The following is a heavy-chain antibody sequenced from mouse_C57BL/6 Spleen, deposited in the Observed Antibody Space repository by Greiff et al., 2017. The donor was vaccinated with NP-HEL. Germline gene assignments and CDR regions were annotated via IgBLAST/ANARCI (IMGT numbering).Heavy chain of an antibody. CDR1: GYTFTSYW. CDR3: TRHFAMDY. CDR2: IYPGNSDT. J-gene: IGHJ4*01. Sequence: VQLQQSGTVLARPGASVKMSCKTSGYTFTSYWMHWVKQRPGQGLEWIGAIYPGNSDTSYNQKFKGKAKLTAVTSASTAYMGLSSLTNEDSAVYYCTRHFAMDYWGQGTSVTVSS. V-gene: IGHV1-5*01.